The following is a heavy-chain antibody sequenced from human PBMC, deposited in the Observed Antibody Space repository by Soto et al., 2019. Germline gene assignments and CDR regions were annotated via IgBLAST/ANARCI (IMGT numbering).Heavy chain of an antibody. D-gene: IGHD3-10*01. V-gene: IGHV3-23*01. CDR3: AKKVNSGSGSQFFDY. Sequence: PGGSLRLSCAASGFTFSSYSMSWVRQAPGKWLEWVSGFRSGGDDDTTYYADSVRGRFTISRDNSKNTLFLQMNSLRAEDTAIYYCAKKVNSGSGSQFFDYWGQGXLVTVYS. CDR2: FRSGGDDDTT. CDR1: GFTFSSYS. J-gene: IGHJ4*02.